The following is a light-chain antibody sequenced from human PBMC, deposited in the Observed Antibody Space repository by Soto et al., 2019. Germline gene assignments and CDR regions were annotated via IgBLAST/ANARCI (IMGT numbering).Light chain of an antibody. Sequence: AIQLTQSPSSLSASVGDRVTITCRASQDISSTLACYQQKPGKAPKVLISDASSLQSGVPSRFTGSGSGTDFTLTISSLQPEDFATYYCQQFNIYPLTFGGGTKVEIK. V-gene: IGKV1-13*01. J-gene: IGKJ4*01. CDR3: QQFNIYPLT. CDR2: DAS. CDR1: QDISST.